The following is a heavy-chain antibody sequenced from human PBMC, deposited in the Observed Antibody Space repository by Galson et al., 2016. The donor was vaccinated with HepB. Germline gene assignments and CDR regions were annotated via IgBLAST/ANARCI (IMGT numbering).Heavy chain of an antibody. CDR1: GDSISSDSW. V-gene: IGHV4-4*02. CDR3: ARHTGRSLGS. J-gene: IGHJ4*02. D-gene: IGHD2-15*01. Sequence: SETLSLTCGVSGDSISSDSWWSWVRQPPGEGLEWIGEISDRGTTKYNPSLRSRIIISLDKSKNDFSLKMTSVTAADTAIYYCARHTGRSLGSWGQGTLVTVSS. CDR2: ISDRGTT.